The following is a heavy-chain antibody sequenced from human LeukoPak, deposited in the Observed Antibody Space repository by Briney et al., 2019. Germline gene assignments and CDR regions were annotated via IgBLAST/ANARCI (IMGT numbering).Heavy chain of an antibody. V-gene: IGHV1-18*01. CDR2: ISPYNGNT. CDR1: GYTFTSYG. CDR3: AKAYSSSWPNEDY. D-gene: IGHD6-13*01. Sequence: VASVKVSCKASGYTFTSYGISWLRQAPGQGLEWMGWISPYNGNTNYAQKLQGRVTMTTDTSTSTAYMELRSLRSDDTAVYYCAKAYSSSWPNEDYWGQGTLVTVSS. J-gene: IGHJ4*02.